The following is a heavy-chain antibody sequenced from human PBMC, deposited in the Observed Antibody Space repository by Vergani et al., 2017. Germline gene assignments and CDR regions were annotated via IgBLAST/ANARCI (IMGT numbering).Heavy chain of an antibody. Sequence: QVQLVQSGAEVKKPGASVKVSCKASGYTFTSYYMHWVRQAPGQGLEWMGIINPSGGSTSYAQKFQGRVTITADESTSTAYMELSSLRSEDTAVYYCARDIKPTTRPTSFDYWGQGTLVTVSS. J-gene: IGHJ4*02. CDR2: INPSGGST. D-gene: IGHD3-3*01. CDR1: GYTFTSYY. V-gene: IGHV1-46*01. CDR3: ARDIKPTTRPTSFDY.